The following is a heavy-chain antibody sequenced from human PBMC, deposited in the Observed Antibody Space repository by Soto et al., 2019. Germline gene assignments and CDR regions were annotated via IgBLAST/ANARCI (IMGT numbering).Heavy chain of an antibody. Sequence: GGSLRLSCAASGFTFSSYSMNWVRQAPGKGLEWVSYISSSSSTIYYADSVKGRFTISRDNAKNSLYLQMNSLRDEDTAVYYCARDPLWFGELLRSRDYWGQGTLVTVSS. V-gene: IGHV3-48*02. CDR3: ARDPLWFGELLRSRDY. CDR1: GFTFSSYS. J-gene: IGHJ4*02. D-gene: IGHD3-10*01. CDR2: ISSSSSTI.